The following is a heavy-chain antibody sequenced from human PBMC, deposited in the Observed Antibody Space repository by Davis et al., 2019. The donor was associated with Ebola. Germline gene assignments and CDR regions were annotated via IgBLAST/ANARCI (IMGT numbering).Heavy chain of an antibody. J-gene: IGHJ4*02. Sequence: GESLKIPCAAPGFTFSAYYMSRIRQAPGKGLEWVSYISSSGSTIYYADSVKGRFTISRDNSKNTLYLQMNSLRAEDTAVYYCARVRAVAFFDYWGQGTLVTVSS. CDR3: ARVRAVAFFDY. D-gene: IGHD6-19*01. CDR2: ISSSGSTI. CDR1: GFTFSAYY. V-gene: IGHV3-11*04.